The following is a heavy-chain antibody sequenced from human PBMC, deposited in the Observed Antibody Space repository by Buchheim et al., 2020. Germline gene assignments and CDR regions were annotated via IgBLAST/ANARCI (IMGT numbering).Heavy chain of an antibody. CDR1: GGSISSGDYY. J-gene: IGHJ4*02. V-gene: IGHV4-30-4*01. D-gene: IGHD3-16*02. Sequence: QVQLQESGPGLVKPSQTLSLTCTVSGGSISSGDYYWSWIRQPPGKGLEWIGYIFYSGSTYYNPSLKSRVTISVDTSKNQFSLKLSSGTAADTAVYYCARVAHDYVWGSYRYTTLYYFDYWGQGTL. CDR3: ARVAHDYVWGSYRYTTLYYFDY. CDR2: IFYSGST.